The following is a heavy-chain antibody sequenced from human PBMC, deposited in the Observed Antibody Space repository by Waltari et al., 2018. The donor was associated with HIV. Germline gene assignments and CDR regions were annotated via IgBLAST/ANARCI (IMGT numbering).Heavy chain of an antibody. CDR1: GYTFTRYH. V-gene: IGHV1-8*01. J-gene: IGHJ4*02. Sequence: QVQLVQSGADVKKPGASVKVSCKASGYTFTRYHITWVRQATGQGLEWMGWMNPNSDDTGYAQKFQGRITMTSNTSISTVYMELSSLTSEETAVYYCVRAAIYSRGCFDYWGQGTLVTVSS. D-gene: IGHD6-19*01. CDR2: MNPNSDDT. CDR3: VRAAIYSRGCFDY.